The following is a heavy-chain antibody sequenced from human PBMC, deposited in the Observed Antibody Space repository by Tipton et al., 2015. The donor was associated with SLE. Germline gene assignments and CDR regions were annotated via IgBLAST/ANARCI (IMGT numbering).Heavy chain of an antibody. Sequence: SLRLSCAASGFTFSSYEMNWVRQAPGKGLEWVSVISGSGGKTYYADSVKGRFTISRDNSKNTLYLQMNSLRAEDTAVYYCAKGPTVTYDYWGQGTLVTVSS. CDR3: AKGPTVTYDY. CDR1: GFTFSSYE. J-gene: IGHJ4*02. V-gene: IGHV3-23*01. D-gene: IGHD4-17*01. CDR2: ISGSGGKT.